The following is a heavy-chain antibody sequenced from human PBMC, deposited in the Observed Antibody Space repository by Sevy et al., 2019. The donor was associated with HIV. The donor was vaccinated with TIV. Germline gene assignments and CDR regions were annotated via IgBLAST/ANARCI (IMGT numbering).Heavy chain of an antibody. Sequence: ASGFTFEYAASVKGRFTISRDDSKSIAYLQMNRPKTEDTAVYYCARALATVLTPEYYFDYWGQGTLVTVSS. CDR3: ARALATVLTPEYYFDY. J-gene: IGHJ4*02. D-gene: IGHD4-17*01. V-gene: IGHV3-49*02. CDR2: ASGFTF.